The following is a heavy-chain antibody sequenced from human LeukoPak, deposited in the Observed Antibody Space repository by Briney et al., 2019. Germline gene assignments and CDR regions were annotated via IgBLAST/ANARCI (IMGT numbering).Heavy chain of an antibody. CDR1: GFTFSSYA. J-gene: IGHJ4*02. D-gene: IGHD2-21*02. V-gene: IGHV3-23*01. CDR2: ISGSGGST. Sequence: PGGSLRLSCAASGFTFSSYAMSWVRQAPGKGLEWVSAISGSGGSTYYADSVKGRLTISRDNSKNTLYLQMNSLRAEDTAVYYCAKEAAYCGGDCYSGENWGQGTLVTVSS. CDR3: AKEAAYCGGDCYSGEN.